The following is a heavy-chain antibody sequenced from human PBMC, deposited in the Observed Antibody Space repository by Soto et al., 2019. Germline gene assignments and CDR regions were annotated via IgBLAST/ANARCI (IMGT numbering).Heavy chain of an antibody. Sequence: PGGSLRLSCAASGFTFSSYAMSWVRQTPGKGLEWVSAISGSGSCTYYADSVKGRFTISRDNAKNSLYLQMNSLRAEDTAVYYCARAPDIVAYYFDYWGQGTLVTV. CDR2: ISGSGSCT. CDR3: ARAPDIVAYYFDY. CDR1: GFTFSSYA. J-gene: IGHJ4*02. D-gene: IGHD2-15*01. V-gene: IGHV3-21*01.